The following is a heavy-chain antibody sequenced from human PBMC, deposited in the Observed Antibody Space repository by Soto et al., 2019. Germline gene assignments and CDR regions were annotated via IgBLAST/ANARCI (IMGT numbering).Heavy chain of an antibody. V-gene: IGHV3-15*07. J-gene: IGHJ4*02. CDR1: GFTFSSAW. Sequence: EVQLVESGGGLVKSGGSLRVSCAASGFTFSSAWMTWVRQAPGMGLEWVGRIKSKVDGETTDYAAPVKGRLTISRDDSESTLYLQMNSLKSEDTAVYYCAADVPSQGRGEFDYWGQGILVTVSS. CDR3: AADVPSQGRGEFDY. CDR2: IKSKVDGETT.